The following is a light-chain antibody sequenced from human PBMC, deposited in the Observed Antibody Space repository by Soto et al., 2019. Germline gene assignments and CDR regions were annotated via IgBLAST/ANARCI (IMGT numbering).Light chain of an antibody. V-gene: IGLV2-23*01. J-gene: IGLJ1*01. CDR1: NSDVGNYNL. CDR3: SSYAGSGTFV. CDR2: EGT. Sequence: QSALTQPASVSGSPGQSITISCTGTNSDVGNYNLVSWYQQHPDKAPQLIIYEGTKRPSGVSNRFSGSKSGNTASLTISGLQAEDETDYYCSSYAGSGTFVFGTGTKLTVL.